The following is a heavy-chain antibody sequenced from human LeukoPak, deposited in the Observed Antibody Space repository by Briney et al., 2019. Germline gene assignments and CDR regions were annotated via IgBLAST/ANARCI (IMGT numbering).Heavy chain of an antibody. CDR1: GGSISSGSYY. J-gene: IGHJ3*02. Sequence: SQTLSLTCTVSGGSISSGSYYWSWIRQPAGKGLEWIGRIYTSGSTNYNPSLKSRVTISVDTSKNQFSLKLSSVTAADTAVYYCAGAFPVVVIEDAFDIWGQGTMVIVSS. CDR2: IYTSGST. CDR3: AGAFPVVVIEDAFDI. V-gene: IGHV4-61*02. D-gene: IGHD3-22*01.